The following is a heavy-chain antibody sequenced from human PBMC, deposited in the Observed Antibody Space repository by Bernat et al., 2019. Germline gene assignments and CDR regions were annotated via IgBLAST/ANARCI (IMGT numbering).Heavy chain of an antibody. CDR2: IRNKTNNYAT. V-gene: IGHV3-73*02. J-gene: IGHJ6*03. Sequence: VQLVESGGGLVQPGGSLKLSCAASGSTVSGSAMHWVRQASGRGLEWVGRIRNKTNNYATAYGASVKGRFTISRDDSKNTAYLQMNSLKTEDTAVYYCITTKDYYMDVWGKGTTVTVSS. CDR1: GSTVSGSA. D-gene: IGHD1-26*01. CDR3: ITTKDYYMDV.